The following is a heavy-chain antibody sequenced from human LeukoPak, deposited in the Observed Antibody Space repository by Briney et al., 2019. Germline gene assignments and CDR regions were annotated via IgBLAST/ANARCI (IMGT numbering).Heavy chain of an antibody. CDR3: ARHGDSDAFNF. V-gene: IGHV3-21*01. D-gene: IGHD4-17*01. CDR2: ISSSSSYI. Sequence: GGSLRLSCAASGFTFSSYSMNWVRQAPGKGLEWVSSISSSSSYIYYADSVKGRFTISRDNAKNSLYLQMNSLRAEDTAVYYCARHGDSDAFNFWAKGQWSPSLQ. J-gene: IGHJ3*01. CDR1: GFTFSSYS.